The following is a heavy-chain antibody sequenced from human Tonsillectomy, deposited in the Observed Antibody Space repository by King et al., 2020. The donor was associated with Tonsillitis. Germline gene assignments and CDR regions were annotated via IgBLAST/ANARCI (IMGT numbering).Heavy chain of an antibody. CDR1: EFTFSSYA. D-gene: IGHD6-19*01. CDR2: LSMEGSIK. J-gene: IGHJ4*02. Sequence: VQLVESGGGVVQPGRSLSLSCEASEFTFSSYAMNGVRQAQGKGLWGGAVLSMEGSIKYSETSVTGRFTFSRDNSKTTLYLQGNGLRAEDTAVYYCARGGTGYSSGWSLYYFDYWGQGTLVTVSS. CDR3: ARGGTGYSSGWSLYYFDY. V-gene: IGHV3-30-3*01.